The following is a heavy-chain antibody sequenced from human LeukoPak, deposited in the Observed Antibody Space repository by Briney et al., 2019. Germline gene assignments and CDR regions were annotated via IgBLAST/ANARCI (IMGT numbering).Heavy chain of an antibody. CDR2: VNRDGTEK. J-gene: IGHJ4*02. V-gene: IGHV3-7*04. CDR3: VRGDWYFES. D-gene: IGHD2-21*01. CDR1: GFNFSDSR. Sequence: GGSLRLSCVTSGFNFSDSRMSWVSQAPGKGLQWVANVNRDGTEKDFLDSVEGRFTISRDNAKKSLYLQMSSLRPQDTAVYFCVRGDWYFESWGQGTLVTVSS.